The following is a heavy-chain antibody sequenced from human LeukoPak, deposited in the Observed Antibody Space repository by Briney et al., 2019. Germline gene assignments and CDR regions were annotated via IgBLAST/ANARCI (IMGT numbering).Heavy chain of an antibody. CDR1: GYTFTGYY. J-gene: IGHJ5*02. D-gene: IGHD6-6*01. Sequence: ASVKVACEASGYTFTGYYMHWVRQAPGQGLEWVGWINPNSGGTNYAQKFQGRVTMTRDTSISTAYMELSRLRSDDTAVYYCARETSSSAEAARIENWFDPWGQGTLVTVSS. CDR2: INPNSGGT. V-gene: IGHV1-2*02. CDR3: ARETSSSAEAARIENWFDP.